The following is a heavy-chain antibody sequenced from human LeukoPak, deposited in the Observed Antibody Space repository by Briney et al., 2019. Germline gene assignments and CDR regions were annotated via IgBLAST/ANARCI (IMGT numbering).Heavy chain of an antibody. CDR3: STDQRGPLSD. CDR1: GFIFSNAW. V-gene: IGHV3-15*01. D-gene: IGHD3-16*02. J-gene: IGHJ4*02. CDR2: IKSKSYDGTT. Sequence: RGSLRLSCAASGFIFSNAWMSWVRQAPGKGLEWVGRIKSKSYDGTTDYAAPVKGRFTISRDDPKNTLYLQMNSLKTEDTAVYYCSTDQRGPLSDWGEGTLVTVST.